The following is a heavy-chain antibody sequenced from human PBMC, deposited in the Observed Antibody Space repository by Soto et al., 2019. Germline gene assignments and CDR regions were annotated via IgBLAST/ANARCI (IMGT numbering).Heavy chain of an antibody. Sequence: SQTLSLTCAISGDSVSSNSAAWNWIRQSPSRGLEWLGRTYYRSKWYNDSAVSVESRITIHPDPSKNQFSLQLNSVTPDDTAIYYCARGLNYYDSGSPSYGMGVWGQGTTVTVAS. D-gene: IGHD3-10*01. J-gene: IGHJ6*02. V-gene: IGHV6-1*01. CDR1: GDSVSSNSAA. CDR2: TYYRSKWYN. CDR3: ARGLNYYDSGSPSYGMGV.